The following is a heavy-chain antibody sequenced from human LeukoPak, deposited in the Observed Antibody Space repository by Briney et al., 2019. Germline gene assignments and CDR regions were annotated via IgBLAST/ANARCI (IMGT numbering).Heavy chain of an antibody. Sequence: GASVKVSCKTSGYTFTSYGISWVRQAPGQGLEWMGWISAFNGNTNYAQKLQGRVTMTTDTSTSTAYMELRSLRSDDTAVYYCARQNIYCSRTSCYEVDWFDPWGQGTLVTVSS. J-gene: IGHJ5*02. D-gene: IGHD2-2*01. V-gene: IGHV1-18*01. CDR1: GYTFTSYG. CDR3: ARQNIYCSRTSCYEVDWFDP. CDR2: ISAFNGNT.